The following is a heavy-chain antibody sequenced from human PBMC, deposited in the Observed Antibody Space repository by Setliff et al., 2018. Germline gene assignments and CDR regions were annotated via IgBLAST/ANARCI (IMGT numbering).Heavy chain of an antibody. Sequence: GGSLRLSCAASGLTFSSYGMYWVRQAPGKGLEWVAVQWYDGSNKNYADSVKDRFTISRDNSKNTLYLQMNSLRAEDTAVYYCASCSGGSCYRFDYWGQGTLVTVSS. CDR3: ASCSGGSCYRFDY. CDR2: QWYDGSNK. D-gene: IGHD2-15*01. J-gene: IGHJ4*02. V-gene: IGHV3-33*01. CDR1: GLTFSSYG.